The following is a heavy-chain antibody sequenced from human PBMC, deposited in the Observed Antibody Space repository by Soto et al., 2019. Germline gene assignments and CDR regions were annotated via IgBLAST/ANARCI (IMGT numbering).Heavy chain of an antibody. Sequence: LRLSCAASGFTFSSYAMSWVRQAPGKGLEWVSAISGSGGSTYYADSVKGRFTISRDNSKNTLYLQMNSLRAEDTAVYYCAKDHLSQVYYGMDVWGQGTTVTVS. CDR2: ISGSGGST. J-gene: IGHJ6*02. CDR3: AKDHLSQVYYGMDV. V-gene: IGHV3-23*01. CDR1: GFTFSSYA.